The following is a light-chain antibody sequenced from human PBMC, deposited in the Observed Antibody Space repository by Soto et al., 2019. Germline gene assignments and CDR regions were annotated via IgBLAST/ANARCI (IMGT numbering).Light chain of an antibody. Sequence: TQSLFAVSGHIGDRVTTPCRASQTIRSWLAWYQQKPGKAPKLLIYKASSLESGVPSRFSGSGSGTEFTLTISSLQPDDFATYYCQQYNSYPRTFGQGTKVDIK. V-gene: IGKV1-5*03. CDR3: QQYNSYPRT. CDR2: KAS. CDR1: QTIRSW. J-gene: IGKJ1*01.